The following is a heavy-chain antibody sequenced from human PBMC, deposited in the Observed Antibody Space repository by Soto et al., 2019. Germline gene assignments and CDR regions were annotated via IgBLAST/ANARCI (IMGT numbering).Heavy chain of an antibody. CDR1: SGSISSSNW. Sequence: QVQLQESGPGLVKPSGTLSLTCAVSSGSISSSNWWSWVRQPPGKGLEWIGEIYHSGSTNYNPSPKSRVTISVDKATNQFSLKLSTVTAADTAVYYCARDLSRAAPIEKHWYFDLWGRGTLVTVSS. J-gene: IGHJ2*01. D-gene: IGHD6-6*01. V-gene: IGHV4-4*02. CDR2: IYHSGST. CDR3: ARDLSRAAPIEKHWYFDL.